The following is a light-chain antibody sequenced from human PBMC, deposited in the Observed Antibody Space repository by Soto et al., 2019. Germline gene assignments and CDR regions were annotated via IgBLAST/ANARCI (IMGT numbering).Light chain of an antibody. CDR2: KAS. CDR1: QTISSW. CDR3: QHYNSYSEA. J-gene: IGKJ1*01. V-gene: IGKV1-5*03. Sequence: ALSGYIGDRVAITWRASQTISSWLAWYQQKPVKAPKLLIYKASTLKSGVPSRFSGSGSGTEFTLTISSLQPDDFASYYCQHYNSYSEAFGQGTKV.